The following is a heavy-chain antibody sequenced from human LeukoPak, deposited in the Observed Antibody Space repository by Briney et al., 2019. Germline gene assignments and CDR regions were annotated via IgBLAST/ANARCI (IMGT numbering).Heavy chain of an antibody. CDR1: GFTFSDYA. CDR3: TRDFDWFRNQFDY. D-gene: IGHD3-9*01. Sequence: KTGGSLRLSCAASGFTFSDYAMNWVRQAPGKGLEWVSSISSSSNYVYKAASVQGRFTISRDNTKNSLCLQMSSMRAEDTAVYYCTRDFDWFRNQFDYWGQGTLVTVSS. V-gene: IGHV3-21*01. J-gene: IGHJ4*02. CDR2: ISSSSNYV.